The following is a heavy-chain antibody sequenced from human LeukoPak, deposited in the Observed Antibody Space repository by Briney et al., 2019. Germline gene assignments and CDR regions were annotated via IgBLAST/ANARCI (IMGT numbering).Heavy chain of an antibody. V-gene: IGHV4-4*07. J-gene: IGHJ6*02. D-gene: IGHD2-2*01. CDR1: GGSISSYY. CDR3: ARDKKLGYCSSTSCVMPHYYYYGMDV. CDR2: IYTSGST. Sequence: PSETLSLTCTVPGGSISSYYWSWIRQPAGKGLEWIGRIYTSGSTNYNPSLKSRVTMSVDTSKNQFSLKLSSVTAADTAVYYCARDKKLGYCSSTSCVMPHYYYYGMDVWGQGTTVTVSS.